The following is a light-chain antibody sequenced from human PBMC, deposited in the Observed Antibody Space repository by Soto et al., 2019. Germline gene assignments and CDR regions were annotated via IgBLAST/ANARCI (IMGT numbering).Light chain of an antibody. CDR1: QSFSSNY. Sequence: ESVLTQSPGTLSLSPGERATLSCRASQSFSSNYLAWYQQKPGQAPRLHIYGASTRDTGIPDRLSGSGCGTDSPLTISRLEPDDFAVYYCQQYGSSPRTFGKGTKVDIK. CDR3: QQYGSSPRT. CDR2: GAS. V-gene: IGKV3-20*01. J-gene: IGKJ1*01.